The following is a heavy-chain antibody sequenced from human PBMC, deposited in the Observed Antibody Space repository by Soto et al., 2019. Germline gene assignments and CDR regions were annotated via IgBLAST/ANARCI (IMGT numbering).Heavy chain of an antibody. D-gene: IGHD6-13*01. J-gene: IGHJ4*02. Sequence: SETLSLTCAVYGGSFSGYYWSWIRQPPGKGLEWIGEINHSGSTNYNPSLKSRVTISVDTSKNQFSLKLSSVTAADTAVYYCARGASSSWLFDYWGQGTLVTVSS. CDR3: ARGASSSWLFDY. CDR2: INHSGST. V-gene: IGHV4-34*01. CDR1: GGSFSGYY.